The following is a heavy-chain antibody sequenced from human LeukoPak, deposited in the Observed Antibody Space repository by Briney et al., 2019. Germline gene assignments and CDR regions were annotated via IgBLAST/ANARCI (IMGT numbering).Heavy chain of an antibody. J-gene: IGHJ4*02. CDR2: ISSSGSTT. CDR3: ARVPRSGGSIDY. Sequence: GGSLRLSRAASGFTFSDYYMTWIRQAPGKGLEWVSYISSSGSTTHYADSVKGRFTISRDNAKNSLYVQMNNLRAEDTAVYYCARVPRSGGSIDYWGQGTLVTVSS. D-gene: IGHD6-19*01. V-gene: IGHV3-11*01. CDR1: GFTFSDYY.